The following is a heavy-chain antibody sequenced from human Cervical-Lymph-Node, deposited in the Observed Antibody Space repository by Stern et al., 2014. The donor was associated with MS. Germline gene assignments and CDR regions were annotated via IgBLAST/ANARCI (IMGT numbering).Heavy chain of an antibody. Sequence: VQLVQSGPGLVKTSETLSLSCTASGGSITSYYWSWIRQSPGRGLEWIGYIYYRGGTNYNPSLKSRVTISVDTSKNQFTLKLRLGTAADTAVYYCVRQVDYYDSSGYGPFDVWGQGTMVTVSS. J-gene: IGHJ3*01. CDR3: VRQVDYYDSSGYGPFDV. D-gene: IGHD3-22*01. V-gene: IGHV4-59*08. CDR2: IYYRGGT. CDR1: GGSITSYY.